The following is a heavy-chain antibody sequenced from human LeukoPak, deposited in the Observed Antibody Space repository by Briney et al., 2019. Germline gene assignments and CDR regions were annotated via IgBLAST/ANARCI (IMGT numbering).Heavy chain of an antibody. CDR3: ARERQQLRYFDF. V-gene: IGHV3-74*01. D-gene: IGHD6-13*01. J-gene: IGHJ4*02. Sequence: PGGSVRLSCAASGFTFSSYWMHWVRQAPGKGLVWVSRINTDETTTNSADSVEGRFTVSRDNAKNSLYLQMNSLRAEDTALYYCARERQQLRYFDFWGQGTLVAVSS. CDR2: INTDETTT. CDR1: GFTFSSYW.